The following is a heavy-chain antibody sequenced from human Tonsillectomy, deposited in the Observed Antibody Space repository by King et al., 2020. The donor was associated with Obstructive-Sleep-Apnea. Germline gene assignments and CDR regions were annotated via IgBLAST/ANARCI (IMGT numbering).Heavy chain of an antibody. Sequence: VQLVESGGGVVQPGRSLRLSCAASGFTFSSYAMYWVRQAPGKGLEWVAVISCDGSNKYYADSVKGRFTISRDNSKNTLYLQMNSLRAEDTAVYYCARDKDIVVVPAANYYYYGLDVWGQGTTVTVSS. CDR2: ISCDGSNK. D-gene: IGHD2-2*01. V-gene: IGHV3-30*04. CDR3: ARDKDIVVVPAANYYYYGLDV. CDR1: GFTFSSYA. J-gene: IGHJ6*02.